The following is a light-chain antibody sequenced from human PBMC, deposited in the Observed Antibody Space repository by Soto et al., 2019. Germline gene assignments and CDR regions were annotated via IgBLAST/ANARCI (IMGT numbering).Light chain of an antibody. CDR2: DVN. CDR3: CSYAGSYTFYV. V-gene: IGLV2-11*01. J-gene: IGLJ1*01. CDR1: SSDVGGYNY. Sequence: QSVLTQPRSVSGSPGQSVTISCTGTSSDVGGYNYVSWHQQHPGRAPKTLIYDVNKRPSGVPDRFSGSKSGNTASLTISGLQAEDEADYYCCSYAGSYTFYVFGTGTKLTVL.